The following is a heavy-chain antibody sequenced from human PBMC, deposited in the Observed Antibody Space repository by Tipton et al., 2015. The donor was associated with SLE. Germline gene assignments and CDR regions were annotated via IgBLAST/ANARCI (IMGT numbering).Heavy chain of an antibody. J-gene: IGHJ3*02. V-gene: IGHV4-38-2*02. D-gene: IGHD6-25*01. CDR3: ASSSSGDAFDI. CDR1: GYSISSGYY. Sequence: LRLSCTVSGYSISSGYYWGWIRQPPGKGLEWIGSIYHSGSTYYNPSLKSRVTISVDASKNQFSLKLSSVTAADTAVYYCASSSSGDAFDIWGQGTMVPVSS. CDR2: IYHSGST.